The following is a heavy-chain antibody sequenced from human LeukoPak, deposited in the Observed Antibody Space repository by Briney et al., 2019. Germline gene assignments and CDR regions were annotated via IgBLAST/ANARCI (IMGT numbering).Heavy chain of an antibody. V-gene: IGHV3-23*01. CDR2: ISGSGGST. D-gene: IGHD4-17*01. CDR1: GLTFSSYA. J-gene: IGHJ4*02. Sequence: AGGSLRLSCAASGLTFSSYAMSWVRQAPGKGLEWVSAISGSGGSTYYADSVEGRFTISRDNSKNTLYLQMNSLRAEDTAVYYCAKDGYYGDYLFDYWGQGTLVTVSS. CDR3: AKDGYYGDYLFDY.